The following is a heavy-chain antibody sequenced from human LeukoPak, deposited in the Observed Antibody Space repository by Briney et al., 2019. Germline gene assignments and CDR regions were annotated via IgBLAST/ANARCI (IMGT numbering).Heavy chain of an antibody. J-gene: IGHJ4*02. V-gene: IGHV3-21*01. CDR1: GFTFSSYS. Sequence: GGSLRLSCAASGFTFSSYSMNWVRQASGKGLEWVSSISSSSSYIYYADSVKGRFTISRDNAKNSLYLQMNSLRAEDTAVYYCARDSRSGAIYDSSGYYFYFDYWGQGTLVTVSS. CDR3: ARDSRSGAIYDSSGYYFYFDY. CDR2: ISSSSSYI. D-gene: IGHD3-22*01.